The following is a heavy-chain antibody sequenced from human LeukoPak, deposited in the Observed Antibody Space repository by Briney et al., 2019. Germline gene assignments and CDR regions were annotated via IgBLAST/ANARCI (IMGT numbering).Heavy chain of an antibody. D-gene: IGHD3-16*01. J-gene: IGHJ4*02. CDR3: TRGAGWLIDY. CDR1: GGSISSSY. CDR2: IHSSGNT. Sequence: SETLSLTCTVSGGSISSSYWSWIRQPAGKGLEWIGQIHSSGNTDYNASLKSRVTMSVDTSQNQFSLKMTSVTAADTAVYYCTRGAGWLIDYWGQGILVTVSS. V-gene: IGHV4-4*07.